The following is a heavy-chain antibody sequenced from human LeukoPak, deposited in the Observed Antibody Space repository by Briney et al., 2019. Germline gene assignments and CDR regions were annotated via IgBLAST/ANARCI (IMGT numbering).Heavy chain of an antibody. J-gene: IGHJ4*02. CDR3: TRASVVGVTGLPDY. V-gene: IGHV3-49*04. CDR1: GFTVGDYA. D-gene: IGHD3-16*01. Sequence: GGSLRLSCTASGFTVGDYAMTWVRQAPGKGLEWVGFIRNKAYGATPEYAASLKGRFTISRDDSNSIAYLQMNSLKTEDTAVYYCTRASVVGVTGLPDYWGQGTLVTVSS. CDR2: IRNKAYGATP.